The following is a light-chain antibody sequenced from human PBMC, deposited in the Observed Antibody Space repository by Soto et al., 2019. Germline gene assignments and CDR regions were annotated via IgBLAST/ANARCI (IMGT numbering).Light chain of an antibody. Sequence: EIVMTQSPATLSVSPGERATLSCRASQSISSNLAWYQQKPGQVPRLLIYGASSRATGIPAKFSGSGSGTEFTLTISSLQSEDFAVYYCQQYNKWPRTFGQGTKVDNK. J-gene: IGKJ1*01. V-gene: IGKV3-15*01. CDR3: QQYNKWPRT. CDR1: QSISSN. CDR2: GAS.